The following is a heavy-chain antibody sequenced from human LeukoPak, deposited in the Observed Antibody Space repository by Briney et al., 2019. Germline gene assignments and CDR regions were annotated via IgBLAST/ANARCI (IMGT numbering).Heavy chain of an antibody. D-gene: IGHD6-6*01. J-gene: IGHJ4*02. Sequence: GGSLRLSCAASGFTFSSYAMHWVRQAPGKGLEWVAVISYDGSNKYYADSVKGRFTISRDNSKNTLYLQMNSLRAEDTAVYYCAKDVSSIAARPGAFDYWGQGTLVTVSS. CDR2: ISYDGSNK. V-gene: IGHV3-30*01. CDR1: GFTFSSYA. CDR3: AKDVSSIAARPGAFDY.